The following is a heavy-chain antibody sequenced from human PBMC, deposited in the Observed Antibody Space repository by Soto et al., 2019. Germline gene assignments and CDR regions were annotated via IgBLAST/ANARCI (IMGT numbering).Heavy chain of an antibody. D-gene: IGHD2-8*01. CDR1: GFTFSSYS. CDR3: ARDSRMLMVYADEGCMDV. Sequence: GGSLRLSCAASGFTFSSYSMNWVRQAPGKGLEWVSSISSSSSYIYYADSVKGRFTISRDNAKNSLYLQMNSLRAGDTAVYYCARDSRMLMVYADEGCMDVWGQGTTVTVSS. J-gene: IGHJ6*02. CDR2: ISSSSSYI. V-gene: IGHV3-21*01.